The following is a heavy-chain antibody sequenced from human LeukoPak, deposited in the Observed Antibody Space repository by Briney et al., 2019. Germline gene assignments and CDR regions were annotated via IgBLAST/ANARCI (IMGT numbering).Heavy chain of an antibody. J-gene: IGHJ4*02. V-gene: IGHV5-51*01. Sequence: GESLKISCKGSGDSFATYWIGWVRQKPGKGLEWMGIIYPVDSDTRYSPSFQGQVTISADKSISTAFLQWNSLKASDTAIYYCARVRRWIAVRPEFFDYWGQGTLVTVSA. D-gene: IGHD6-6*01. CDR1: GDSFATYW. CDR2: IYPVDSDT. CDR3: ARVRRWIAVRPEFFDY.